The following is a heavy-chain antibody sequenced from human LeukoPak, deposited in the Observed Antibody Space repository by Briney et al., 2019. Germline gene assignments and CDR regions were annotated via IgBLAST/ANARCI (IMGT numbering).Heavy chain of an antibody. V-gene: IGHV3-7*04. Sequence: GGSLRLSCAASGFTFSSFWVSWVRQAPGKGLEWVAHIKEDGSMQSYVDSVKGRFTISRDNTKNSVYLQMNSLRAEDTAVYYCARVVTWFDPWGQGSLVTVSS. CDR1: GFTFSSFW. CDR3: ARVVTWFDP. CDR2: IKEDGSMQ. J-gene: IGHJ5*02.